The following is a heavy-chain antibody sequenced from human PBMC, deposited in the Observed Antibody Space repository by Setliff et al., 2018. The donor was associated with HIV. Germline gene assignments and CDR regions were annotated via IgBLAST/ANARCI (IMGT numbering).Heavy chain of an antibody. CDR3: ARAYSANYRGGGHFDY. CDR2: INPKSGTT. Sequence: ASVKVSCKTSGYTFTDYFIHWVRQAPGQGLEWMGWINPKSGTTNFAQKFQVRVTMTRDTSINTAYMEVYRLRSDDTAIYYCARAYSANYRGGGHFDYWGQGTLVTVSS. V-gene: IGHV1-2*02. D-gene: IGHD1-7*01. J-gene: IGHJ4*02. CDR1: GYTFTDYF.